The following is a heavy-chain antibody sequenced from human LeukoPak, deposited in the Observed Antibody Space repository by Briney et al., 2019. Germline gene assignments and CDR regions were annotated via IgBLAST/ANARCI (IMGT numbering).Heavy chain of an antibody. Sequence: GGSLRLSCAASGLTFSSSWMTWVRQAPGKGLEWVANIKEDASETNYVGSAMGRFAISRDNAKNTLYLQMNSLRVEDTAIYYCTRGSRLDYWGQGTQVTVS. V-gene: IGHV3-7*01. D-gene: IGHD1-26*01. CDR2: IKEDASET. CDR3: TRGSRLDY. J-gene: IGHJ4*02. CDR1: GLTFSSSW.